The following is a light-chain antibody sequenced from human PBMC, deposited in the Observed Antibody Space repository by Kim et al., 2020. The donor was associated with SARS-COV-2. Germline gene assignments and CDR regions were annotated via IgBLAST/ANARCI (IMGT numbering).Light chain of an antibody. V-gene: IGKV3-20*01. CDR2: GIS. Sequence: EIVLTQSPATLSLSPGERATLSCGASQGITRNYFAWYQQKRGQAPRLLVYGISSRATGIPDRFSGSVSGTDFTLTISRLEPEDSAVYFCQQYGSLPLTFGGGTKVDIK. CDR3: QQYGSLPLT. CDR1: QGITRNY. J-gene: IGKJ4*01.